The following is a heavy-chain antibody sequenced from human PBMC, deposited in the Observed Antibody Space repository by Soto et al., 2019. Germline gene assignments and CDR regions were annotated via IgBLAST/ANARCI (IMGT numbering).Heavy chain of an antibody. CDR3: AREFPSSYWFDP. V-gene: IGHV1-46*01. CDR2: INPSDDTT. CDR1: GYTFTTFY. J-gene: IGHJ5*02. Sequence: GASVKVSFKTSGYTFTTFYIHWLRQAPGQGLEWMGNINPSDDTTVFSQKFQGRVTMTRDTSSNTVYMELSSLRSEDTAVYYCAREFPSSYWFDPWGQGTLVTVSS.